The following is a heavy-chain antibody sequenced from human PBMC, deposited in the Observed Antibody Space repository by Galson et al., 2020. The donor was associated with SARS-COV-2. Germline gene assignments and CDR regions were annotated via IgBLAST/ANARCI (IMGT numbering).Heavy chain of an antibody. Sequence: GGSLRLSCAASGFTFSNYGMHWVRQAPGKGLEWAAVISYDGSNKYYADSVKGRFTISRDNSKNTLYLQMNSLRAEDTAVYYCAKDRRFGSGSPYYFDYWGQGTLVTVSS. CDR2: ISYDGSNK. V-gene: IGHV3-30*18. J-gene: IGHJ4*02. CDR1: GFTFSNYG. D-gene: IGHD3-10*01. CDR3: AKDRRFGSGSPYYFDY.